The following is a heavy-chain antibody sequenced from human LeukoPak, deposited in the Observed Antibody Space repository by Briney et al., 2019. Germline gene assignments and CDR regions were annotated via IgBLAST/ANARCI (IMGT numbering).Heavy chain of an antibody. V-gene: IGHV1-69-2*01. Sequence: ATVKISCKVSGYTFTDYYMHWVQQAPGKGREWMGLVDPEDGETIYAEKFQGRVTITADTSTDTAYMELSSLRSEDTAVYYCATSEYSSGWYATDYWGQGTLVTLSS. CDR2: VDPEDGET. J-gene: IGHJ4*02. CDR3: ATSEYSSGWYATDY. CDR1: GYTFTDYY. D-gene: IGHD6-19*01.